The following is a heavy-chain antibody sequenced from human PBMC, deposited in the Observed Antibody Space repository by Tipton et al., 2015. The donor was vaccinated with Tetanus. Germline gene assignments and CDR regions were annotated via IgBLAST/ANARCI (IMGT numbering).Heavy chain of an antibody. CDR1: GGSIRSGSYQ. Sequence: TLSLTCTVSGGSIRSGSYQWNWIRQPPGKGLEWLAYTSPSGRTNSNYSLKSRITISQDMSQNQFSLRLTSVTAADTAVYYCARADYNLARKGPFDSWGQGTQVIVS. D-gene: IGHD3-3*01. CDR3: ARADYNLARKGPFDS. J-gene: IGHJ4*02. CDR2: TSPSGRT. V-gene: IGHV4-61*01.